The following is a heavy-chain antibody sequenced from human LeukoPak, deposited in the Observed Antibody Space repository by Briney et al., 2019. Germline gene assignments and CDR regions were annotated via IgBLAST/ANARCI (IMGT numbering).Heavy chain of an antibody. CDR1: GFTFSSYA. CDR2: ISYDGSNK. J-gene: IGHJ4*02. V-gene: IGHV3-30-3*01. Sequence: AGGSLRPSCAASGFTFSSYAMHWVRQAPGKGLEWVAVISYDGSNKYYADSVKGRFTISRDNSKNTLYLQMNSRRAEDTAVYYCARPLEQYYYDSSGYYSPSYWGQGTLVTVSS. D-gene: IGHD3-22*01. CDR3: ARPLEQYYYDSSGYYSPSY.